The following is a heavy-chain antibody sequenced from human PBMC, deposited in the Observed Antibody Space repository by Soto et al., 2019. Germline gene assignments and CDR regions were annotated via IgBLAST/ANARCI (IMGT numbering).Heavy chain of an antibody. Sequence: QVHLVQSGAEVKKPGASVKVSCKASGYTFTSYGISWVRQAPGQGLEWMGWISADNGNTNYAQKLQGRVTMTTDTSPSTAYMELRSLRSDATAVYCCAREGLSELYYYYYGMDVWGQGTTVTVSS. J-gene: IGHJ6*02. CDR1: GYTFTSYG. CDR2: ISADNGNT. D-gene: IGHD1-26*01. CDR3: AREGLSELYYYYYGMDV. V-gene: IGHV1-18*01.